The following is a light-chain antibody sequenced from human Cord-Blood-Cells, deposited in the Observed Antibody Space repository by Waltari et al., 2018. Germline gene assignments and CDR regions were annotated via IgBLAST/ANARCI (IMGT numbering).Light chain of an antibody. V-gene: IGKV1-5*03. CDR1: QRISSW. J-gene: IGKJ1*01. CDR2: KAS. CDR3: QQYNSYSRT. Sequence: DIQMTQSPSTLPASLGDRVTLTCRPSQRISSWLAWYQQKPGKAPKLLIYKASSLESGVPSSFSGSGSGTEFTLTISSLQPDDFATYYCQQYNSYSRTFGQGTKVEIK.